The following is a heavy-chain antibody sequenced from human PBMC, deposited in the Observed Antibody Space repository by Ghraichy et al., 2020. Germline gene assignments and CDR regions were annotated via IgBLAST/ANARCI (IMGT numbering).Heavy chain of an antibody. D-gene: IGHD5-18*01. V-gene: IGHV1-69*04. CDR3: ARERRNGYSSGKTYYFYGMDV. Sequence: SVKVSCKASGGTFRNYAISWVRQAPGQGLEWMGRITPILNIANSAQKFQGRVTITVDQSTSTAFMELNSLTSEDTAVYFCARERRNGYSSGKTYYFYGMDVVGQGTTVTVSS. J-gene: IGHJ6*02. CDR2: ITPILNIA. CDR1: GGTFRNYA.